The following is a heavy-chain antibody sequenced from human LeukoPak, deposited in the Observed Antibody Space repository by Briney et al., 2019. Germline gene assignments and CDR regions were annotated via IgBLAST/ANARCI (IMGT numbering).Heavy chain of an antibody. CDR3: VKDVDSSSWYNWFDP. V-gene: IGHV3-64D*06. Sequence: PGGSLRLSCSASGFTFKSYAMHWVRQAPGKGLEYVSAISSNGGSTYYADSVKGRFTISRDNSKNTLYLQMSSLRAEDTAVYYCVKDVDSSSWYNWFDPWGQGTLVTVSS. D-gene: IGHD6-13*01. CDR1: GFTFKSYA. CDR2: ISSNGGST. J-gene: IGHJ5*02.